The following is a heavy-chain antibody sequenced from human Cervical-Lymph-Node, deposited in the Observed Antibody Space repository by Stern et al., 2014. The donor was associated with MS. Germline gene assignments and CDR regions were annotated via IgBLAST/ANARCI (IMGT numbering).Heavy chain of an antibody. D-gene: IGHD3-16*01. CDR1: GGTFSGYA. J-gene: IGHJ6*01. CDR2: IVPIFGTS. V-gene: IGHV1-69*06. Sequence: QVQLLQPGAEVKRPGSSVKVSCKASGGTFSGYAITWVRQAPGQGLEWMGGIVPIFGTSKYAQKFQGRVTITADKSTGTAYMELNSLKSNDTAVYYCARGETPIPSYGMDVWGQGTTVTVSS. CDR3: ARGETPIPSYGMDV.